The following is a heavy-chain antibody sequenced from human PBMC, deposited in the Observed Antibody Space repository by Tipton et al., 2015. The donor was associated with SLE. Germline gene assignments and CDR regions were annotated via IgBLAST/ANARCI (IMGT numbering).Heavy chain of an antibody. CDR2: ISWDGGST. CDR1: GFTFDDYA. J-gene: IGHJ4*02. V-gene: IGHV3-43D*04. CDR3: ARDTDFWSGYYPPFDY. Sequence: SLRLSCAASGFTFDDYAMHWVRQAPGKGLEWVSLISWDGGSTYYADSVKGRFTISRDNAKNSLYLQMNSLRAEDTAVYYCARDTDFWSGYYPPFDYWGQGTLVTVSS. D-gene: IGHD3-3*01.